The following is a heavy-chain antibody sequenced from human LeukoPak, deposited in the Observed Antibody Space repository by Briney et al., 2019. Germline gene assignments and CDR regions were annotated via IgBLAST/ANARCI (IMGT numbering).Heavy chain of an antibody. CDR1: GYTFTGYY. CDR3: ARRHYYGSGSYTYYFDY. J-gene: IGHJ4*02. Sequence: ASVKVSCKASGYTFTGYYMHWVRQAPGQGLEWMGWINPNSGGTNYAQKFQGRVTMTRDTSISTAYMELSRLRSDDTAVYYCARRHYYGSGSYTYYFDYWGQGTLVTVSS. D-gene: IGHD3-10*01. CDR2: INPNSGGT. V-gene: IGHV1-2*02.